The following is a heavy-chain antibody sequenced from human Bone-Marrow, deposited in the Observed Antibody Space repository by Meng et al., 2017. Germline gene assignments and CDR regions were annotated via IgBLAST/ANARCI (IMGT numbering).Heavy chain of an antibody. CDR2: INHSGST. CDR1: GGSFSGYY. J-gene: IGHJ4*02. CDR3: ARGPYDYVWGSYRPLGIGTFDY. V-gene: IGHV4-34*01. D-gene: IGHD3-16*02. Sequence: QVAPQQWGACLWKPLDTLSLTCAVYGGSFSGYYWSWIRQPPGKGLEWIGEINHSGSTNYNPSLKSRVTISVDTSKNQFSLKLSSVTAADTAVYYCARGPYDYVWGSYRPLGIGTFDYWGQGTLVTVSS.